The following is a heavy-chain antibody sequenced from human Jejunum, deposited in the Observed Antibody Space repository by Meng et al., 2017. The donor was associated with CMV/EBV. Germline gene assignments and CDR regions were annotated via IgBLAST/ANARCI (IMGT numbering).Heavy chain of an antibody. CDR3: APVGGWGTGAPPTMTT. V-gene: IGHV3-23*01. J-gene: IGHJ5*02. Sequence: TFSSYSMSWVRQAPGKGPECVSTMSGSGDRTSYADSVKGRFTISRDNSINTLYLQMSSLRVEDTAVFYCAPVGGWGTGAPPTMTTWGQGTLVTVSS. CDR1: TFSSYS. D-gene: IGHD4-17*01. CDR2: MSGSGDRT.